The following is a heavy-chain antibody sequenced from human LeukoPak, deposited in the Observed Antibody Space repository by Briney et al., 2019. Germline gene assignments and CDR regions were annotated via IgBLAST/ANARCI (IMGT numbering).Heavy chain of an antibody. V-gene: IGHV3-30*02. CDR2: IWYDGSHK. J-gene: IGHJ6*02. Sequence: GGSLRLSCVASGFTFSSFGMHWVRQAPGKGLEWVAMIWYDGSHKYYVDSVKGRFTISRDNAKNSLYLQMNSLRAEDTALYYCAKEKPYYGMDVWGQGTTVTVSS. CDR3: AKEKPYYGMDV. CDR1: GFTFSSFG.